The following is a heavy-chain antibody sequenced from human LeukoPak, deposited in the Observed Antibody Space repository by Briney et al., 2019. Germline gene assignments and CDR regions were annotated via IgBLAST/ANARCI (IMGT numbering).Heavy chain of an antibody. D-gene: IGHD1-7*01. V-gene: IGHV1-24*01. Sequence: ASVKVSCKVSGYTLTELSMHWVRQAPGKGLEWMGGFDPEDGETIYAQKFQGRVTVTEDTSTDTAYMELSSLRSEDTAVYYCATVSITGTYFDYWGQGTLVTVSS. J-gene: IGHJ4*02. CDR1: GYTLTELS. CDR3: ATVSITGTYFDY. CDR2: FDPEDGET.